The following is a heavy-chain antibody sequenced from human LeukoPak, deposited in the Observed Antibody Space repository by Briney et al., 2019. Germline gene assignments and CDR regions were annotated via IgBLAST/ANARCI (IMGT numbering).Heavy chain of an antibody. J-gene: IGHJ4*02. CDR3: ARAMYYYDSSGTFDY. V-gene: IGHV3-21*01. CDR2: ISSSSSYI. D-gene: IGHD3-22*01. CDR1: GFTFSSYS. Sequence: GGSLRLSCAASGFTFSSYSMNWVRQAPGKGLEWVSSISSSSSYIYYADSVKGRFTISRDNAKNSLYLQMNSLRAEDTAVYYCARAMYYYDSSGTFDYWGQGTLVTVSS.